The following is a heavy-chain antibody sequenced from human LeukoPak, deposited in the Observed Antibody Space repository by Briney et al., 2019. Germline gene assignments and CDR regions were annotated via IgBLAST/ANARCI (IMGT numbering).Heavy chain of an antibody. CDR3: ARGQRYYGSGSYYWFDP. CDR1: GGSFSGYY. CDR2: INHSGST. J-gene: IGHJ5*02. D-gene: IGHD3-10*01. V-gene: IGHV4-34*01. Sequence: SETLSLTCAVYGGSFSGYYWSWIRQPPGKGLEWIGEINHSGSTNYNPSLKSRVTISVDTSKNQFSLKLSSVTAADTAVYYCARGQRYYGSGSYYWFDPWGQGTLVTVSS.